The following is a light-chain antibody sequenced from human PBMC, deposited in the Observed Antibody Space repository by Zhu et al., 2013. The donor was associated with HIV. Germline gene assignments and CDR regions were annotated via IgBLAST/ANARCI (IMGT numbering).Light chain of an antibody. CDR3: QHYNSFPVG. J-gene: IGKJ1*01. CDR1: QTLNNW. Sequence: DIQLTQSPSVVSASVGDTITITCRASQTLNNWLAWYQQRPGKAPKLLLYKVSTLQSGVPSRFSGSGSGTEYTLTISSLQADDFATYYCQHYNSFPVGFGQGTKVEIK. CDR2: KVS. V-gene: IGKV1-5*03.